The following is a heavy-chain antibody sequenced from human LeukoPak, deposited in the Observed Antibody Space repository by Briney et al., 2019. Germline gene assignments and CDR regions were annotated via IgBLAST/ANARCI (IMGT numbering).Heavy chain of an antibody. V-gene: IGHV3-23*01. D-gene: IGHD3-10*01. CDR2: ISGSGGST. CDR3: AKDRRYYGSGSYYNEPY. J-gene: IGHJ4*02. CDR1: GFTFSSYA. Sequence: PGGSLRLSCAASGFTFSSYAMSWVRQAPGKGLEWVSAISGSGGSTYYADSVKGRFTISRDNSKNTLYLQMNSLRAEDTAVYYCAKDRRYYGSGSYYNEPYWGQGTLVTVSS.